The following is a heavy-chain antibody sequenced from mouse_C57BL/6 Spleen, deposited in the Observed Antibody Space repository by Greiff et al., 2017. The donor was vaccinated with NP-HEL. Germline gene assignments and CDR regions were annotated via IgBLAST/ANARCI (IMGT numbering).Heavy chain of an antibody. Sequence: DVHLVESGEGLVKPGGSLKLSCAASGFTFSSYAMSWVRQTPEKRLEWVAYISSGGDYIYYADTVKGRFTISRDNARNTLYLQMSSLKSEDTAMYYCTREYYGSRRGYFDVWGTGTTVTVSS. V-gene: IGHV5-9-1*02. CDR3: TREYYGSRRGYFDV. CDR1: GFTFSSYA. CDR2: ISSGGDYI. J-gene: IGHJ1*03. D-gene: IGHD1-1*01.